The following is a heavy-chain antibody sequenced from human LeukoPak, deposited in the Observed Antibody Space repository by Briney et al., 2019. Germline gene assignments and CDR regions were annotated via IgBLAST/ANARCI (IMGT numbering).Heavy chain of an antibody. CDR1: GYTFTGYY. CDR2: INPNSGGT. V-gene: IGHV1-2*02. D-gene: IGHD3-22*01. J-gene: IGHJ6*03. Sequence: ASVKVSCKASGYTFTGYYMHWVRQAPGQGLEWMGWINPNSGGTNYAQKFQGRVTMTRDTSISTAYMELSRLRSDDTAVYYCATLYYYDSSGYPPYYYYYYMDVWGKGTTVTISS. CDR3: ATLYYYDSSGYPPYYYYYYMDV.